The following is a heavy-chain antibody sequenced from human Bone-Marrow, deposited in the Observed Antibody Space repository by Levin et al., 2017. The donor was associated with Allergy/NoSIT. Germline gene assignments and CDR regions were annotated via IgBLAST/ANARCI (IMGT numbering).Heavy chain of an antibody. J-gene: IGHJ4*02. Sequence: PGGSLRLSCATSGFTFSSYWMHWVRQAPGKGLAWVSRISSDGRSTSYADSVKGRFTISRDDAKNMLYLQMDSLRVEDTAVYYCGRALRYCSGGECYQTIDYWGQGTLVTVSS. D-gene: IGHD2-15*01. CDR3: GRALRYCSGGECYQTIDY. V-gene: IGHV3-74*01. CDR1: GFTFSSYW. CDR2: ISSDGRST.